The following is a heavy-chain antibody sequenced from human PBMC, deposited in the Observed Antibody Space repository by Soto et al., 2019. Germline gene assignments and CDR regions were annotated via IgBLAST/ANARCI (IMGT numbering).Heavy chain of an antibody. D-gene: IGHD5-12*01. CDR3: AKTSGYAFDY. V-gene: IGHV3-64*01. J-gene: IGHJ4*02. Sequence: EVQLVESGGGLVQPGGSLRLSCAASGFTFSSYAMHWVRLAPGKGLEYVSVISSNGGSTYFANSVKGRFTISRDNSKNTLYLQMGRLRAEDMAVYYCAKTSGYAFDYWGQGTLVTVSS. CDR1: GFTFSSYA. CDR2: ISSNGGST.